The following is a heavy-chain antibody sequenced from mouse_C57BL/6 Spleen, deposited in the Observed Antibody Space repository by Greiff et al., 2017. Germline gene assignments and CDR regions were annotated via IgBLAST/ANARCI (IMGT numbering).Heavy chain of an antibody. CDR3: ARETGSRYFDY. Sequence: EVQLVESGGGLVKPGGSLKLSCAASGFPFSSYDMSWVRQTPEKRLEWVATISDGGSYTYYPDNVKGRFTISRDNAKNNLYREMSHLKSEDTAMYDCARETGSRYFDYGGQGTARTVSS. CDR1: GFPFSSYD. CDR2: ISDGGSYT. V-gene: IGHV5-4*01. J-gene: IGHJ2*01.